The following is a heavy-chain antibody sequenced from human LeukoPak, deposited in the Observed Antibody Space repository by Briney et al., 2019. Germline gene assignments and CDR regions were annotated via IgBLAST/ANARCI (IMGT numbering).Heavy chain of an antibody. CDR3: ARESWDTMVRGAVFDL. D-gene: IGHD3-10*01. V-gene: IGHV4-59*01. CDR1: GGSISSYY. J-gene: IGHJ4*02. CDR2: IYYSGST. Sequence: SETLSLTCTVSGGSISSYYWTWIRQPPGKGREWIGYIYYSGSTNYNPSLKSRATISVDASNDQFSLKLISVTAADTAVYYCARESWDTMVRGAVFDLWGQGTPVTVSS.